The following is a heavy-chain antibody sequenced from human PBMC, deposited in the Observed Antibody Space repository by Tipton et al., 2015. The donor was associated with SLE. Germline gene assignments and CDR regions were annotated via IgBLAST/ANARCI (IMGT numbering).Heavy chain of an antibody. CDR3: ARGIAVAGPFDY. J-gene: IGHJ4*02. CDR1: GGSISGYY. D-gene: IGHD6-19*01. CDR2: ISFSGLT. V-gene: IGHV4-59*08. Sequence: LRLSCTVSGGSISGYYWSWVRQPPGKGLEWIGYISFSGLTNYNPSVRSRVSTSMDTSKNQFSLQMSSVTAADTAVYYCARGIAVAGPFDYWGQGTLVTVSS.